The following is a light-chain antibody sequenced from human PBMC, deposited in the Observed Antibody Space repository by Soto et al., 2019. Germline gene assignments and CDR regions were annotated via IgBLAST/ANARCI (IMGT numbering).Light chain of an antibody. CDR3: QQYGVSPLT. Sequence: EIVLTQSPGTLSLSPGETATVSCSATESLITKALAWYQQKPGQAPRLLIYGAFTRDAAIPDRFNGSGSGTAFALTISRLELEDSAVYYCQQYGVSPLTFGPGTKVDIK. J-gene: IGKJ3*01. CDR1: ESLITKA. V-gene: IGKV3-20*01. CDR2: GAF.